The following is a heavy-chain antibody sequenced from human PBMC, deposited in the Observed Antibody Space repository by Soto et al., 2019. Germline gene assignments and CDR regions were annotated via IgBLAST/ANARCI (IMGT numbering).Heavy chain of an antibody. D-gene: IGHD1-20*01. CDR3: ARSGYNWNDGARGYFDY. Sequence: EVQLVESGGGLVQPGGSLRLSCAASGFTFSSYEMNCVRQAPVKGLEVVSYISSSGRTIYYADSVKGRFTISRDNAKNSLYLQMNSLRAEDTAVYYCARSGYNWNDGARGYFDYWGQGTLVTVSS. V-gene: IGHV3-48*03. CDR2: ISSSGRTI. CDR1: GFTFSSYE. J-gene: IGHJ4*02.